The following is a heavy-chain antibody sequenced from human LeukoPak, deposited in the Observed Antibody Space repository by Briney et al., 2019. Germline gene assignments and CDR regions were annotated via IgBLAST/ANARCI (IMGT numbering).Heavy chain of an antibody. CDR1: GFTFSSYA. D-gene: IGHD5-12*01. J-gene: IGHJ4*02. Sequence: PGGSLRLSCAASGFTFSSYAMYGVRQAPGKGLEWVAVISYDGSDKFYADSVKGRFTISRDSSKNTLYLQMNSLRPEDTAVYYCARARPSMWIDYWGQGTLVTVSS. V-gene: IGHV3-30*04. CDR2: ISYDGSDK. CDR3: ARARPSMWIDY.